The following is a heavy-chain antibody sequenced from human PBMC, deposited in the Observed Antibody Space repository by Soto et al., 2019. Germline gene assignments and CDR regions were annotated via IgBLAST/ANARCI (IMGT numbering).Heavy chain of an antibody. J-gene: IGHJ6*02. D-gene: IGHD6-19*01. CDR3: SSGGWSYYYYYGMDV. V-gene: IGHV4-39*01. CDR2: IYYSGST. CDR1: GGSISSSSYY. Sequence: PSETLSLTCTVSGGSISSSSYYWGWIRQPPGMGLEWIGRIYYSGSTYYNPSLKSRVTISVDTSKNQFSLKLSSVTAADTAVYYCSSGGWSYYYYYGMDVWGQGTTVTVSS.